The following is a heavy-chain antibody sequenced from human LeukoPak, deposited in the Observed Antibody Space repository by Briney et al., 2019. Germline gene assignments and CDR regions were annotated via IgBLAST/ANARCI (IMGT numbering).Heavy chain of an antibody. Sequence: GGSLRLSCAASGFTVSSNYMSWVRQAPGKGLEWVSVIYSGGSTYYADSVKGRFTISRDNSKNTLHLQMNSLRAEDTAVYYCARDLDGRFGTTSRHRNWFDPWGQGTLVTVSS. D-gene: IGHD3-10*01. J-gene: IGHJ5*02. CDR3: ARDLDGRFGTTSRHRNWFDP. CDR2: IYSGGST. CDR1: GFTVSSNY. V-gene: IGHV3-66*02.